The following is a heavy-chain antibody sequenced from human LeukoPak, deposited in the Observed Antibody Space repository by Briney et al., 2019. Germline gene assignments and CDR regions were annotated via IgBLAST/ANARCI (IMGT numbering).Heavy chain of an antibody. CDR3: ARDREATVTSYYGMDV. V-gene: IGHV1-69*13. J-gene: IGHJ6*02. D-gene: IGHD4-17*01. CDR2: IIPIFGTA. CDR1: GYTFTSYA. Sequence: ASVKVSCKASGYTFTSYAMNWVRQAPGQGPEWMGGIIPIFGTANYAQKFQGRVTITADESTSTAYMELSSLRSEDTAVYYCARDREATVTSYYGMDVWGQGTTVTVSS.